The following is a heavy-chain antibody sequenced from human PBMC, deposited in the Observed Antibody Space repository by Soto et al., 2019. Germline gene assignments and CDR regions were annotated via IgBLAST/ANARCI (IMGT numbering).Heavy chain of an antibody. Sequence: QVQLQESGPGLVKPSETLSLTCTVSGGSVSSGSYYWSWIRQPPGKGLEWIGYIYYSGSTNYNPSLRSRVAIPVDTSKNQFSPKLSSVTAADTAVYYCARGIEGWYQGRYYYGMDVWGQGTTVTVSS. D-gene: IGHD6-19*01. CDR2: IYYSGST. CDR1: GGSVSSGSYY. V-gene: IGHV4-61*01. CDR3: ARGIEGWYQGRYYYGMDV. J-gene: IGHJ6*02.